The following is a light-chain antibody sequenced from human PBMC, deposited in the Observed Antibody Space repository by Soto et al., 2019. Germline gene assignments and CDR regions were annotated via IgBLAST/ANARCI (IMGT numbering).Light chain of an antibody. J-gene: IGLJ3*02. Sequence: QSVLTQPPSAAGTPGQRVTISCSGSSSNIGSDTVNWYQQLPGTAPKLLIYNYNQRPSGVPDRFSGSKSGTSASLAISGLQSEDEADYSCASWDGSLNGWVFGGGTKLTVL. CDR1: SSNIGSDT. V-gene: IGLV1-44*01. CDR2: NYN. CDR3: ASWDGSLNGWV.